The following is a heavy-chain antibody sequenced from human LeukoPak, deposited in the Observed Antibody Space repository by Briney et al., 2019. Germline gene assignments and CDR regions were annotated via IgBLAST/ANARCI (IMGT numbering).Heavy chain of an antibody. CDR1: GFTFSSYA. CDR3: AKAPPSSYYYYYGMDV. CDR2: ISGSGGST. V-gene: IGHV3-23*01. Sequence: PGGSLRLSCAASGFTFSSYAMSWVRQAPGKGLEWVSAISGSGGSTYYADSVKGRFTISRGISKNTLYLQMNSLRAEDTAVYYCAKAPPSSYYYYYGMDVWGQGTTVTVS. D-gene: IGHD6-13*01. J-gene: IGHJ6*02.